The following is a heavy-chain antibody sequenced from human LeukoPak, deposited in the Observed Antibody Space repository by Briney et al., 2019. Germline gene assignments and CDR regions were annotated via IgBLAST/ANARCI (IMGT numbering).Heavy chain of an antibody. D-gene: IGHD2-2*01. Sequence: SETLSLTCTVSGGSISGYYWSWIRQPPGKGLEWVGYVSYSGSTNYNPSLKSRVTISVDTSREQFSLKLSSVTAADTAVYHCARARSKWYHDYWGQGTLVTVSS. V-gene: IGHV4-59*01. CDR2: VSYSGST. CDR3: ARARSKWYHDY. J-gene: IGHJ4*02. CDR1: GGSISGYY.